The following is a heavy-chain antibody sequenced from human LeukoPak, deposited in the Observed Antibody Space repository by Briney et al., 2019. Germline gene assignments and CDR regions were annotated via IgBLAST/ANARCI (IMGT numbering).Heavy chain of an antibody. Sequence: GESLKISCAASGFTFSSYAMHWVRQAPGKGLEYVSAISSNGGSTYYANSVKGRFTISRDNSKNTLYLQMGSLRAEDMAVYYCASLVVVAAGGRFRDVWGKGTTVTVSS. CDR1: GFTFSSYA. V-gene: IGHV3-64*01. D-gene: IGHD2-15*01. J-gene: IGHJ6*04. CDR3: ASLVVVAAGGRFRDV. CDR2: ISSNGGST.